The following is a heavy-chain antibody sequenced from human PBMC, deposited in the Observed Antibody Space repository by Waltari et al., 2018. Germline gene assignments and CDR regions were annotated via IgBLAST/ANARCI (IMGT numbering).Heavy chain of an antibody. Sequence: EVQLVESGGGLVKPGGSLSSSCAASGFRFSSYSMNWVRQAPGKGLEWVSSISSSSSYIYYADSVKGRFTISRDNAKNSLYLQMNSLRAEDTAVYYCARDLTVTSPFDYWGQGTLVTVSS. D-gene: IGHD4-17*01. J-gene: IGHJ4*02. CDR2: ISSSSSYI. V-gene: IGHV3-21*01. CDR3: ARDLTVTSPFDY. CDR1: GFRFSSYS.